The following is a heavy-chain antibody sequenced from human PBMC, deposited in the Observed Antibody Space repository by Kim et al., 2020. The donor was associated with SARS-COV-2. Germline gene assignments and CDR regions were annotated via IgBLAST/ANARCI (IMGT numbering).Heavy chain of an antibody. CDR2: INPSGGST. CDR3: AGGTYYYDSSGYLFGFGYYYGMDV. CDR1: GYTFTSYY. Sequence: ASLKVSCKASGYTFTSYYMHWVRQAPGQGLEWMGIINPSGGSTSYAQKFQGRVTMTRDTSTSTVYMELSSLRSEDTAVYYCAGGTYYYDSSGYLFGFGYYYGMDVWGQGTTVTVSS. V-gene: IGHV1-46*01. D-gene: IGHD3-22*01. J-gene: IGHJ6*02.